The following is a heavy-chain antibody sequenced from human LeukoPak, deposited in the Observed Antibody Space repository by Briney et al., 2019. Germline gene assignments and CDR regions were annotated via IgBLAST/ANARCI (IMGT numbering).Heavy chain of an antibody. J-gene: IGHJ4*02. CDR2: SNPNSGGT. CDR1: GYTFTGYY. Sequence: WASVKVSCKASGYTFTGYYMHWVRQAPGQGLEWMGRSNPNSGGTNYAQKFQGRVTMTRDTSISTAYMELSRLRSDDTAVYYGARGSSGWSYDRSTTFDYWGQGTLVTVSS. CDR3: ARGSSGWSYDRSTTFDY. D-gene: IGHD6-19*01. V-gene: IGHV1-2*06.